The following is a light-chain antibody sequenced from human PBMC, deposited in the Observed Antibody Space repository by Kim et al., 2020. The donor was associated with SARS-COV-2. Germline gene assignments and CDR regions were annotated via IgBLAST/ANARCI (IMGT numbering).Light chain of an antibody. CDR1: VLAKKY. CDR2: KDD. Sequence: VSPGQTARITCSGDVLAKKYARWFQQKPGQAPVLVIYKDDERPSGIPERFSGSSSGTTVTLTISGAQVEDEADYYCYSATDNSLVFGGGTQLTVL. V-gene: IGLV3-27*01. J-gene: IGLJ2*01. CDR3: YSATDNSLV.